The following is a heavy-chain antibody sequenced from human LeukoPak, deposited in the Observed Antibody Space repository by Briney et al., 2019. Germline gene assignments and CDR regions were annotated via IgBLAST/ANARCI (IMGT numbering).Heavy chain of an antibody. J-gene: IGHJ4*02. CDR2: IHYGGTT. Sequence: DWIGSIHYGGTTHYNPSLQSRVTISADTSKNQFALDLRSVTAADTAVYYCTRDIGDFVSDFWGQGTLVTVSS. CDR3: TRDIGDFVSDF. D-gene: IGHD2-21*02. V-gene: IGHV4-39*02.